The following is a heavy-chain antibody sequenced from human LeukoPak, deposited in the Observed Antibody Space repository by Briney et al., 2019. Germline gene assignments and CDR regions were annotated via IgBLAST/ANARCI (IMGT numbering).Heavy chain of an antibody. J-gene: IGHJ4*02. CDR2: ISNSGTMI. CDR3: AGGVQGAGPFDY. CDR1: GFTFSDYY. V-gene: IGHV3-11*01. Sequence: PGGSLRLSCAASGFTFSDYYMSWIRQAPGKGLEWISYISNSGTMIYYRDSVKGRFTASRDNAQNSLYLQMNSLRAEDTALYYCAGGVQGAGPFDYWGQGSLVTVSS. D-gene: IGHD3-16*01.